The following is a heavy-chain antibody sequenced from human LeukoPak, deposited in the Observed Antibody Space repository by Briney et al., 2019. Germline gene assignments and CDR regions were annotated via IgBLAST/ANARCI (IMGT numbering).Heavy chain of an antibody. CDR2: IYYSGVT. CDR3: ARSVMARGVILSGKVGDFFDY. CDR1: GDSISNSGYY. D-gene: IGHD3-10*01. Sequence: SETLSLTCNVSGDSISNSGYYWAWIRQSPGRGREWIGTIYYSGVTYYNEPLKSRVAMSIDTSKNQFSLQLNSVTAADTAVFFCARSVMARGVILSGKVGDFFDYWGQGALVTVSS. V-gene: IGHV4-39*07. J-gene: IGHJ4*02.